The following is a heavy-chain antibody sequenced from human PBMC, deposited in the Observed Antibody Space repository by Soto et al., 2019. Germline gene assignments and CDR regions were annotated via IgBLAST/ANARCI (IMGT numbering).Heavy chain of an antibody. CDR2: MSPSSGDS. D-gene: IGHD3-3*01. V-gene: IGHV1-8*01. J-gene: IGHJ4*02. CDR3: ARYSRLTLSGVVIVPSYFDQ. Sequence: VQSGAEVKKPGASVKVSCKASGSSFSTHHISWLRQATGQGLEWMGWMSPSSGDSGFAHKFMGRVTMTRDTSTNTVYMELASLRSDDTAVYYCARYSRLTLSGVVIVPSYFDQWGKGTLVTVSS. CDR1: GSSFSTHH.